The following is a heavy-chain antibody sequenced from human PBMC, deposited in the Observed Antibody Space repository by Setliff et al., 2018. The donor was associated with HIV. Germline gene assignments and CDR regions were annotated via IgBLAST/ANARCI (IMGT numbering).Heavy chain of an antibody. V-gene: IGHV1-3*01. J-gene: IGHJ4*02. CDR2: INAGNGNT. D-gene: IGHD3-22*01. CDR1: GYTFTSYT. CDR3: ARDRRPNYYDNSGSPGY. Sequence: GASVKVSCKSSGYTFTSYTMHWVRQAPGQRLEWMGRINAGNGNTKYSQKFQGRVTITRDTSATTAYMELSSLRSEDTAVYYCARDRRPNYYDNSGSPGYWGQGTLVTVSS.